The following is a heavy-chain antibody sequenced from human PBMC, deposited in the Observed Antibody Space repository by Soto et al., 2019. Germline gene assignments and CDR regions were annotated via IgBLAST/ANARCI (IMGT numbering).Heavy chain of an antibody. CDR1: GXSITSYY. Sequence: LSLTCTVSGXSITSYYWSWIRQPPGKGLEWIGYIYYSGSTNYNPSLKSRVTISVDTSKNQFSLKLSSVTAADTAVYYCARVDCSGGSCYEVRWFDPWGQGTLVTVSS. J-gene: IGHJ5*02. CDR3: ARVDCSGGSCYEVRWFDP. D-gene: IGHD2-15*01. CDR2: IYYSGST. V-gene: IGHV4-59*01.